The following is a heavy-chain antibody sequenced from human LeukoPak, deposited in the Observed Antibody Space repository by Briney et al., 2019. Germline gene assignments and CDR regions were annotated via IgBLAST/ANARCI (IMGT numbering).Heavy chain of an antibody. CDR1: GYTFTGYY. Sequence: ASVKVSCKASGYTFTGYYMHWVRQAPGQGLEWMGWINPNSGGTNYAQKFQGRVTMTRDTSISTAYMELSRLRSDDTAVYYCARGGWNNYDFWSGYYEEGGYYFDCWGQGTLVTVSS. CDR3: ARGGWNNYDFWSGYYEEGGYYFDC. CDR2: INPNSGGT. V-gene: IGHV1-2*02. J-gene: IGHJ4*02. D-gene: IGHD3-3*01.